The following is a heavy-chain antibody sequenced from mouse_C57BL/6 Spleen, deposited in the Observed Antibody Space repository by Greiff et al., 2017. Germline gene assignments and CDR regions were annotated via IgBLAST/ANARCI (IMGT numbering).Heavy chain of an antibody. D-gene: IGHD1-1*01. CDR2: INPSNGGT. V-gene: IGHV1-53*01. J-gene: IGHJ1*03. CDR1: GYTFTSYW. Sequence: QVQLQQPGTELVKPGASVKLSCKASGYTFTSYWMHWVKQRPGQGLEWIGNINPSNGGTNYNEKFKSKATLTVDKSSSTAYMQLGSLTSEDSAVYYCARYDYGSSRYWYFDVWGTGTTVTVSS. CDR3: ARYDYGSSRYWYFDV.